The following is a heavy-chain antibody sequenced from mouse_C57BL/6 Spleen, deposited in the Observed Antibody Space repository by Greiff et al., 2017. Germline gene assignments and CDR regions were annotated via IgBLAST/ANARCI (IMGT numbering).Heavy chain of an antibody. CDR1: GYTFTSYW. CDR3: AREWQLLYYFDY. CDR2: IYPGSGST. J-gene: IGHJ2*01. Sequence: QVQLKQPGAELVKPGASVKMSCKASGYTFTSYWITWVKQRPGQGLEWIGDIYPGSGSTNYNEKFKSKATLTVDTSSSTAYMQLSSLTSEDSAVYYCAREWQLLYYFDYWGHGTTLTVSS. V-gene: IGHV1-55*01. D-gene: IGHD2-1*01.